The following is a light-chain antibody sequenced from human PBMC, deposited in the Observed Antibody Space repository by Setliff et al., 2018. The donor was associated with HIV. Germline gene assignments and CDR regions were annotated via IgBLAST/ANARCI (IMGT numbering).Light chain of an antibody. CDR1: SSDVGGYNY. J-gene: IGLJ1*01. CDR2: AVN. Sequence: QSALTQPASVSGSPGQSITISCTGTSSDVGGYNYVSWYQQHPGKAPKVIIYAVNRRPSGISNRFSGSKSGNTASLTISGLQAEDEADYYCSSYTSSNTYVVGTGTKVTV. CDR3: SSYTSSNTYV. V-gene: IGLV2-14*03.